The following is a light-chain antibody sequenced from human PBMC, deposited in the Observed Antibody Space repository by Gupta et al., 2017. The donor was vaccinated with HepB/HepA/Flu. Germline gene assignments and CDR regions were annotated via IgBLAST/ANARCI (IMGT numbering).Light chain of an antibody. CDR2: GDG. CDR1: NSGSNN. CDR3: QVWDSNIVL. V-gene: IGLV3-9*01. Sequence: SYVLTEPLSVAVALGQTARITGGGSNSGSNNVHWQQQKAGKAPVMLILGDGKRPSGIHERFSGSKSGNTATLAIRRAQDGDEADYFCQVWDSNIVLFGAGTKLTAL. J-gene: IGLJ2*01.